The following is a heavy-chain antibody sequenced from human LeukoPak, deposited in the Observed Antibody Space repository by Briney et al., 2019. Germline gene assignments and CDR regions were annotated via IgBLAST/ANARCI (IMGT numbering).Heavy chain of an antibody. CDR3: ARDCHDYGDYGGEVGCLHYGMDV. CDR2: ISSGSTYI. J-gene: IGHJ6*02. Sequence: GGSLRLSCAASGFTFSSYAMSWVRQAPGKGLEWVSSISSGSTYIYYADSVKGRFTISRDNAKNSLFLQVNSLRAEDTAVYYCARDCHDYGDYGGEVGCLHYGMDVWGQGTTVTVSS. CDR1: GFTFSSYA. D-gene: IGHD4-17*01. V-gene: IGHV3-21*01.